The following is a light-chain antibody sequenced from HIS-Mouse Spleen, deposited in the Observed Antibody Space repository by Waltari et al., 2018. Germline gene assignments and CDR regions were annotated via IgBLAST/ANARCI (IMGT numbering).Light chain of an antibody. V-gene: IGLV3-1*01. Sequence: SYDLTQPRSVSVSPVQTASITCPGDKLGEKYACWYHQKSGQSPVLVIYQDSKRPSGIPERFSGSNSGNTATLTISGTQAMDEADYYWQAWDSSTVFGGGTKLTVL. CDR2: QDS. CDR3: QAWDSSTV. J-gene: IGLJ2*01. CDR1: KLGEKY.